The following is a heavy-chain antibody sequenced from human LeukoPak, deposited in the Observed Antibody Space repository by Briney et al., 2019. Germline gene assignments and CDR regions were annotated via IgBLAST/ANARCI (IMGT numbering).Heavy chain of an antibody. Sequence: GGSLRLSCAASGFTFSSYGMHWVRQAPGKGLEWVAFIRYDGSNKYYTDSEKGRSTISGDNSKNTLYLQMNILSADATVVYYFAEQSESYDSTGSTFDFWGQGTLVTVSS. CDR2: IRYDGSNK. J-gene: IGHJ4*02. V-gene: IGHV3-30*02. CDR3: AEQSESYDSTGSTFDF. CDR1: GFTFSSYG. D-gene: IGHD3-22*01.